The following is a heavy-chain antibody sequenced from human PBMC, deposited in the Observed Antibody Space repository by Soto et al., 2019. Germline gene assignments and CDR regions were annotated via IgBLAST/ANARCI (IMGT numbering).Heavy chain of an antibody. D-gene: IGHD3-10*01. Sequence: LSLTCAVYGGSFSGYYWSWIRQPPGKGLEWIGEINHSGSTNYNPSLKSRVTISVDTSKNQFSLKLSSVTAADTAVYYCASYYGSGSYYNWFDPWGQGTLVTVYS. CDR1: GGSFSGYY. CDR3: ASYYGSGSYYNWFDP. CDR2: INHSGST. V-gene: IGHV4-34*01. J-gene: IGHJ5*02.